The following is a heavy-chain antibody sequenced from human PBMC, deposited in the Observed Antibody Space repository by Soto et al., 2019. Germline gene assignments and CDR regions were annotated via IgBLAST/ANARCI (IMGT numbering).Heavy chain of an antibody. D-gene: IGHD3-22*01. Sequence: VGSLRLSCAASGFTFSNAWMSWVRQAPGKGLEWVGRIKSKTDGGTTDYAAPVKGRFTISRDDSKNTLYLQMNSLKTEDTAVYYCTTDPYYYDSSGYFNDAFDIWGQGTMVTVSS. CDR3: TTDPYYYDSSGYFNDAFDI. CDR2: IKSKTDGGTT. J-gene: IGHJ3*02. V-gene: IGHV3-15*01. CDR1: GFTFSNAW.